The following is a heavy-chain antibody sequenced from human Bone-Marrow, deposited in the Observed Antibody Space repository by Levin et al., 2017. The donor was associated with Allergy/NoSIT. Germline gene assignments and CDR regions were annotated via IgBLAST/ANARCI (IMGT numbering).Heavy chain of an antibody. CDR2: IYYTGKI. CDR3: VRHQAGYCIGTCYSDAELDH. V-gene: IGHV4-39*01. CDR1: GDSVSSPTYY. Sequence: SETLSLTCTVSGDSVSSPTYYWGWIRQPPGKGLEWIGSIYYTGKIYYNLSLKSRVTISRDTSNNQFSLRLRSVTATDPSMYLCVRHQAGYCIGTCYSDAELDHWGQGTLVTVSS. J-gene: IGHJ5*02. D-gene: IGHD2-2*01.